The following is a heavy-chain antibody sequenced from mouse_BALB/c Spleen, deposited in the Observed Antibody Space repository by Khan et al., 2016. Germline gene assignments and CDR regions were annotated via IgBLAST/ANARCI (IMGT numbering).Heavy chain of an antibody. Sequence: EVQLQESGPGLVKPSPSLSLTCTVTGYSITSGYGWYWIRQFPGNKLEWMGYITYSGSTNYNPSLKRRISLTRDTSKIQCFLQLKSVTTEDTATYYCARTAKIKYWGQGTTLTVSS. CDR2: ITYSGST. CDR3: ARTAKIKY. D-gene: IGHD1-2*01. CDR1: GYSITSGYG. V-gene: IGHV3-1*02. J-gene: IGHJ2*01.